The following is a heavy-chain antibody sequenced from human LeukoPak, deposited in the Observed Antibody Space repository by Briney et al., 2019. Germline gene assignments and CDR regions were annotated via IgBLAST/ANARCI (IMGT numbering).Heavy chain of an antibody. CDR2: ISRSSSTI. Sequence: GGSLRLSCAASGFTFSNYSMNWVRQAPGKGLEWVSYISRSSSTIFYADSVKGRFTISGDNAKNSLYLQMNSLRDDDTAVYYCARPTYGDYWDAFDVWGQGTMVTVSS. CDR3: ARPTYGDYWDAFDV. CDR1: GFTFSNYS. J-gene: IGHJ3*01. D-gene: IGHD4-17*01. V-gene: IGHV3-48*02.